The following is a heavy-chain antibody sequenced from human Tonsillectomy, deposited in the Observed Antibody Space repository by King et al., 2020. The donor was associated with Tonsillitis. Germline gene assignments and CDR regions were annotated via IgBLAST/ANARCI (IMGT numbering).Heavy chain of an antibody. D-gene: IGHD5-12*01. V-gene: IGHV3-30-3*01. CDR2: ISYDGGIK. Sequence: VQLVESGGGVVQPGRSLRLSCAASGFTFSGYAMHWVRQAPGKGLEWVACISYDGGIKYYAESVKGRFNISRDNSKNTLYLQMNSLRAEDTAVYYCVGWLDYDFGMDVWGQGTTVTVSS. J-gene: IGHJ6*02. CDR1: GFTFSGYA. CDR3: VGWLDYDFGMDV.